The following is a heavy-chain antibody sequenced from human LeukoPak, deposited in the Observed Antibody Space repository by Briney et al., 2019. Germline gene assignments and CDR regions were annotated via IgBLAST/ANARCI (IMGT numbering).Heavy chain of an antibody. CDR3: ARGLCGGDCYDY. CDR1: GFTFSSYA. Sequence: PGGSLRLSCAASGFTFSSYAMHWVRQAPGKGLEWVAVISYDGSNKYYADSVKGRFTISRDNAKNSLYLQVNSLRAEDTAVYYCARGLCGGDCYDYWGQGTLVTVSS. V-gene: IGHV3-30-3*01. D-gene: IGHD2-21*01. J-gene: IGHJ4*02. CDR2: ISYDGSNK.